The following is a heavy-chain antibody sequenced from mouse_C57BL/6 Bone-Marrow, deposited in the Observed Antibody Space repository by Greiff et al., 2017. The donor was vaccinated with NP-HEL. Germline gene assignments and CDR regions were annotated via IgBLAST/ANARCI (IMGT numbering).Heavy chain of an antibody. V-gene: IGHV3-6*01. D-gene: IGHD2-1*01. Sequence: VQLKESGPGLVKPSQSLSLTCSVTGYSITSGYYWNWIRQFPGNKLEWMGYISYDGSNNYNPSLKNRISITRDTSKNQFFLKLNSVTTEDTATYYCARVYGNYLSYWYFDVWGTGTTVTVSS. CDR2: ISYDGSN. J-gene: IGHJ1*03. CDR3: ARVYGNYLSYWYFDV. CDR1: GYSITSGYY.